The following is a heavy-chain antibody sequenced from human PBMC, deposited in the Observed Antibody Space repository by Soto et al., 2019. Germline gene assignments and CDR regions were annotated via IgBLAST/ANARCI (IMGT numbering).Heavy chain of an antibody. CDR2: INPNSGVA. V-gene: IGHV1-2*02. D-gene: IGHD6-19*01. CDR3: ARQGSGTEYPQYFYYGMDV. Sequence: QVQLVQSGAEVEKPGASVRVSCKTSGYTFTAYYIHWVRQAPGRGLEWMGWINPNSGVANYAQNFQGRVTMNRDTSISTVYLDLSKMRSEDTTVYYCARQGSGTEYPQYFYYGMDVWGQGTTAAAAS. CDR1: GYTFTAYY. J-gene: IGHJ6*02.